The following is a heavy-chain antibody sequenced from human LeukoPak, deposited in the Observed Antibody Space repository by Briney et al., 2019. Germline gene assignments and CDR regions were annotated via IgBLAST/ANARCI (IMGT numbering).Heavy chain of an antibody. CDR1: GGSISSYY. Sequence: SDTLSLTCTVSGGSISSYYWSWIRQPPGKGLEWIGYIYYSGSTNYNPSLKSRVTISVDTSKNQFSLKLSSVTAADTAVYYRAREPRGYDFWSGYQESYGMDVWGQGTTVTVSS. D-gene: IGHD3-3*01. J-gene: IGHJ6*02. V-gene: IGHV4-59*01. CDR2: IYYSGST. CDR3: AREPRGYDFWSGYQESYGMDV.